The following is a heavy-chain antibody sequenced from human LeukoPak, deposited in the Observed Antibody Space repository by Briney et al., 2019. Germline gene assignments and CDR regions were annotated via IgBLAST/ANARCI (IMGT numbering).Heavy chain of an antibody. CDR3: ARGLKIDTADY. CDR2: ISAYNGNT. Sequence: ASVKVSCKASGYTFTKYGITWVRQAPGQGLEWMGWISAYNGNTNYAQRLQGRVTMTTDTSTSTAYMELRSLRSDDTAVYYCARGLKIDTADYWGQGTLVTVSS. V-gene: IGHV1-18*01. CDR1: GYTFTKYG. J-gene: IGHJ4*02. D-gene: IGHD3-9*01.